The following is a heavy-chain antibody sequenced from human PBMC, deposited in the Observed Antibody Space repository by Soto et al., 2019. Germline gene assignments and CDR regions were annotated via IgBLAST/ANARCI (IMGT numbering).Heavy chain of an antibody. J-gene: IGHJ6*03. D-gene: IGHD2-2*01. V-gene: IGHV3-33*01. CDR3: AIDRDIVVVPAVPIITYYYYYYMDV. CDR2: IWYDGSNQ. CDR1: GFTFSSYG. Sequence: QVQLVESGGGVVQPGRSLRLSCAASGFTFSSYGMHWVRQAPGKGLEWVAVIWYDGSNQYYADSVKGRFTISRDNSKNTLYLKMNSLRAEDTAVYYCAIDRDIVVVPAVPIITYYYYYYMDVWGKGTTVTVSS.